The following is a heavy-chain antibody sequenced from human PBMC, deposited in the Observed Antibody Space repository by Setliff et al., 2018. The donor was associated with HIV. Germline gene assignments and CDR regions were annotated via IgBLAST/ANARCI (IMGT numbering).Heavy chain of an antibody. D-gene: IGHD3-22*01. CDR1: GYTFITYS. CDR2: INPSGGST. Sequence: ASVKVSCKTSGYTFITYSMHWVRQAPGQGLEWVGIINPSGGSTTYAQKFQGRVTMTRDTSTSTFYMELSSLRSEDTAVYYCARDQKWRSHYYDSIVSSYYFDYWGQGTLVTVSS. CDR3: ARDQKWRSHYYDSIVSSYYFDY. V-gene: IGHV1-46*01. J-gene: IGHJ4*02.